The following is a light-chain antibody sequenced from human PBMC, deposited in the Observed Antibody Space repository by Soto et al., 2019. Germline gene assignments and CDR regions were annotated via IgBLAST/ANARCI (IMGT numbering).Light chain of an antibody. CDR3: QRYDSYSVNT. V-gene: IGKV1-5*03. CDR1: QSISSW. J-gene: IGKJ2*01. Sequence: DIQMTQSPSTLSASVGDRVTITCRASQSISSWLAWYQQKPGKAPKLLIYKASTLQSGVPSRFSGSGSGTEFTLTIISRRPDDFATYYCQRYDSYSVNTFGQGTKLEI. CDR2: KAS.